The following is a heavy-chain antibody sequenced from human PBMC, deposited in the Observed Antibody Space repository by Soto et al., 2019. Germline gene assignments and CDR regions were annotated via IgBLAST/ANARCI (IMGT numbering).Heavy chain of an antibody. Sequence: QVQLVESGGGVVQPGRSLRLSCAASGFTFSSYAMHWVRQAPGKGLEWVAVISYDGSNKYYADSVKGRFTISRDNSKNTLYLQMNSLRAEETAVYYCARDFAGAIAVAGTSVGTFDYWGQGTLVTVSS. CDR1: GFTFSSYA. D-gene: IGHD6-19*01. CDR3: ARDFAGAIAVAGTSVGTFDY. J-gene: IGHJ4*02. V-gene: IGHV3-30-3*01. CDR2: ISYDGSNK.